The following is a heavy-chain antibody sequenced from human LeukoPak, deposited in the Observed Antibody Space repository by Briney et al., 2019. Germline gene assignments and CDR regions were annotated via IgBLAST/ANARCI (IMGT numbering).Heavy chain of an antibody. Sequence: SVKVSCKASGGTFSSYAISWVRQAPGQGLEWMGGIIPIFGTANYAQKFQGRVTITADESTSTAYMELSSLRSEDTAVYYCARDGDYGYSSGWLGYDWGQGTPVTVSS. J-gene: IGHJ4*02. V-gene: IGHV1-69*13. CDR2: IIPIFGTA. CDR3: ARDGDYGYSSGWLGYD. D-gene: IGHD6-19*01. CDR1: GGTFSSYA.